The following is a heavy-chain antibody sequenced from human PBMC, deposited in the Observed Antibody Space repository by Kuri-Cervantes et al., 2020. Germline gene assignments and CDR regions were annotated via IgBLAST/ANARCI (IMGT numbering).Heavy chain of an antibody. CDR1: GFTFNTYA. V-gene: IGHV3-23*01. CDR2: MSGNGGST. Sequence: GGSLRLSCAASGFTFNTYAMSWVRQAPGKGLEWVSGMSGNGGSTYYADSVKGRFIISRDNSKNTLYLQMNSLRAEDTAVYYFEAEDVIRGVDWWGQGTLVTVSS. J-gene: IGHJ4*02. CDR3: EAEDVIRGVDW. D-gene: IGHD3-16*02.